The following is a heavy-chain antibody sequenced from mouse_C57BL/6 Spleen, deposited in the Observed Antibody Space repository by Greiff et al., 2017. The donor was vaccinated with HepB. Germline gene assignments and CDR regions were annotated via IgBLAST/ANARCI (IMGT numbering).Heavy chain of an antibody. CDR2: INPYNGDT. D-gene: IGHD1-1*01. CDR3: ARNPGTVNYFDY. V-gene: IGHV1-20*01. J-gene: IGHJ2*01. CDR1: GYSFTGYF. Sequence: VQLQQSGPELVKPGDSVKISCKASGYSFTGYFMNWVMQSHGKSLEWIGRINPYNGDTFYNQKFKGKATLTVDKSSSTAHMELRSLTSEDSAVYYCARNPGTVNYFDYWGQGTTLTVSA.